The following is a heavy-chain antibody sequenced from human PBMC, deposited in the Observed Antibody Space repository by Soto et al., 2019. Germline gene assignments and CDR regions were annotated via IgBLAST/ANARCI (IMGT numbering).Heavy chain of an antibody. J-gene: IGHJ5*02. V-gene: IGHV1-69*01. Sequence: QVQLVQSGAEVKKPGSSVKVSCKASGGTFSSYAISWVRQAPGQGLEWMGGIIPIFGTANYAQKFQGRVTITADESTSTAYMELSSLRYEDTAVYYCARDEIAAAGTLIGWFDPWGQGTLVTVSS. CDR2: IIPIFGTA. CDR3: ARDEIAAAGTLIGWFDP. D-gene: IGHD6-13*01. CDR1: GGTFSSYA.